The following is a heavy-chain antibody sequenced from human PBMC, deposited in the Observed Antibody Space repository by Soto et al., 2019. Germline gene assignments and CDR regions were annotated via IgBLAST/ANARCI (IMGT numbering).Heavy chain of an antibody. CDR1: GFTFSSYE. D-gene: IGHD2-15*01. V-gene: IGHV3-48*03. CDR3: ARYPIGYDAFDI. CDR2: ISSSGSTI. J-gene: IGHJ3*02. Sequence: HPGGSLRLSCAASGFTFSSYEMNWVRQAPGKGLEWVSYISSSGSTIYYADSVKGRFTISRDNAKNSLYLQMNSLRAEDTAVYYCARYPIGYDAFDIWGQGTMVTVSS.